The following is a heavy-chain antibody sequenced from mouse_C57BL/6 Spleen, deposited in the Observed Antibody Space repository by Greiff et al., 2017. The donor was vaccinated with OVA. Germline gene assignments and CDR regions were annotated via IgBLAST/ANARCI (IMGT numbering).Heavy chain of an antibody. CDR1: GYTFPRYW. V-gene: IGHV1-59*01. CDR3: ARRRAMDY. CDR2: IDPSVSYS. Sequence: QVQLQQPGAELVRPGTSVKLSCKASGYTFPRYWMHWVKQRPGQGLEWIGVIDPSVSYSNYNQKFKGKATLTVETSSSTAYMQRSSLTSEDSAVYYCARRRAMDYWGQGTAVTVSS. J-gene: IGHJ4*01.